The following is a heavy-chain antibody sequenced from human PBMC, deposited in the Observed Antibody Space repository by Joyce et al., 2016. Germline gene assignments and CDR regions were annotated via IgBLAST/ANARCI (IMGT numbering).Heavy chain of an antibody. CDR1: GAAIGISSWY. Sequence: QVQLQESGPGLVKPSETLSLTCTVSGAAIGISSWYWGWIRQPPGKGLEWLGSNYYSGTTTYYNPPLKSRVTISRDTSKNQFSLKLRSVTAADTAMYYCARNDFWSGYDPLGQGTLVTVSS. D-gene: IGHD3-3*01. CDR3: ARNDFWSGYDP. V-gene: IGHV4-39*07. CDR2: NYYSGTTT. J-gene: IGHJ5*02.